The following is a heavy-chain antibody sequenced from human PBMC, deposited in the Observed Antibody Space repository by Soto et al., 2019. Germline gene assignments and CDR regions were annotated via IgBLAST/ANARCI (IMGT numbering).Heavy chain of an antibody. D-gene: IGHD6-19*01. CDR3: ATEFGSGWYNWFDP. CDR1: GFTFSSYG. CDR2: IWYDGSNK. V-gene: IGHV3-33*01. J-gene: IGHJ5*02. Sequence: QVQLVESGGGVVQPGRSLRLSCAASGFTFSSYGMHWVRQAPGKGLEWVAVIWYDGSNKYYADSVKGRFTISRDNSKNTLYLQMNSLRAEDTAVYYCATEFGSGWYNWFDPWGQGTLVTVSS.